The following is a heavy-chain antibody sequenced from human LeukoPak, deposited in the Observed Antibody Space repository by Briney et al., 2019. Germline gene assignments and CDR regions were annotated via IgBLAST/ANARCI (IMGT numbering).Heavy chain of an antibody. CDR3: AKDVRVGGGGMDV. J-gene: IGHJ6*02. Sequence: NPGGSLRLSCAASGFTFSSYAMTWVSQAPGKGLEWVSLISSSGVNTYYADSVKGRFTISRDNSKNTLSLQMNSLRDEDTAVYYCAKDVRVGGGGMDVSGQGTPVTVSS. CDR2: ISSSGVNT. V-gene: IGHV3-23*01. CDR1: GFTFSSYA. D-gene: IGHD1-26*01.